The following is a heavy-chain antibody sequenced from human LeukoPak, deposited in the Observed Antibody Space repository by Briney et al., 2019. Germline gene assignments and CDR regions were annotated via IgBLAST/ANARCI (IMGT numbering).Heavy chain of an antibody. CDR3: ARTTLGYCSGGSCYSFDY. Sequence: SETLSLTCTVSGGSISSGDYYWSWIRQPPGKGLEWIGYIYYSGSTYYNPSLKGRVTISVDTSKNQFSLKLSSVTAADTAVYYCARTTLGYCSGGSCYSFDYWGQGTLVTVSS. CDR2: IYYSGST. CDR1: GGSISSGDYY. J-gene: IGHJ4*02. V-gene: IGHV4-30-4*01. D-gene: IGHD2-15*01.